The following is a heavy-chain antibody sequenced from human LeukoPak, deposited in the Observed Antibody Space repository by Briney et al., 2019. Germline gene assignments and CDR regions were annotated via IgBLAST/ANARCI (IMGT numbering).Heavy chain of an antibody. CDR1: GYTFTGYY. CDR3: ARDQGTEGLDY. Sequence: APVKVSCKASGYTFTGYYMHWVRQAPGQGLEWMGWINPNSGGTNYAQKFQGRVTITRDTSASTAYMELSSLRSEDTAVYYCARDQGTEGLDYWGQGTLVTVSS. J-gene: IGHJ4*02. CDR2: INPNSGGT. V-gene: IGHV1-2*02.